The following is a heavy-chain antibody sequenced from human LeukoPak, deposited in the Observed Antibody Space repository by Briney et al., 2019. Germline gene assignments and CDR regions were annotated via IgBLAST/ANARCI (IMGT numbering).Heavy chain of an antibody. V-gene: IGHV3-15*01. CDR1: GFSFSNTW. D-gene: IGHD2-21*02. J-gene: IGHJ4*02. CDR2: ISPKTDGGTT. CDR3: IKSSGDWH. Sequence: GGSLRLSCAASGFSFSNTWMTWVRLGPGKGLEWVGRISPKTDGGTTDYAAPVKGRFTISRDDSKNTLYLQMNSLKTEDTAVYYCIKSSGDWHWGQGTLDTVSS.